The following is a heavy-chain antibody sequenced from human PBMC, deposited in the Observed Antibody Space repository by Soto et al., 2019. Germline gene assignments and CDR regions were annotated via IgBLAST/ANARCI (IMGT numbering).Heavy chain of an antibody. D-gene: IGHD1-26*01. Sequence: SETLSLTCTVSGGSISRYHWSWIRQPPGKGLEWIGYINYSGSTNYNPSLKSRVTISIDTSKNQFSLKLSSVTAADTAVYYCARITVGAFDIWGQGTMVTVS. CDR3: ARITVGAFDI. CDR2: INYSGST. CDR1: GGSISRYH. J-gene: IGHJ3*02. V-gene: IGHV4-59*01.